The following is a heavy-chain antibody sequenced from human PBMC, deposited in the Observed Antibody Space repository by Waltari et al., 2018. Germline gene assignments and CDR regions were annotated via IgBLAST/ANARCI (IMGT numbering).Heavy chain of an antibody. D-gene: IGHD6-19*01. CDR2: IYYSGST. Sequence: QVQLQESGPGLVKPSETLSLTCTVSGGSISSYYWSWIRQPPGKGLEWIGYIYYSGSTNYTPSLKSRVTISVDTSKNQFSLKLSSVTAADTAVYYCARWLVAGREYYFDYWGKGTTVTVSS. J-gene: IGHJ4*03. CDR1: GGSISSYY. V-gene: IGHV4-59*01. CDR3: ARWLVAGREYYFDY.